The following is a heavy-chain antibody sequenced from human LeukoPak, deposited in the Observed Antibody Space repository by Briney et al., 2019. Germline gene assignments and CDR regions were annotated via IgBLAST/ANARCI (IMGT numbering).Heavy chain of an antibody. CDR2: INPSGGST. D-gene: IGHD3-10*01. CDR1: GYTFTSYY. Sequence: ASVKVSCKASGYTFTSYYMHWVRQAPGQGLEWMGIINPSGGSTSYAQKFQGRVTMTRDTSTSTVYMELSSLRSEDTAVYYCARDGVAQYYGSGSYYVCWGQGTLVTVSS. V-gene: IGHV1-46*01. J-gene: IGHJ4*02. CDR3: ARDGVAQYYGSGSYYVC.